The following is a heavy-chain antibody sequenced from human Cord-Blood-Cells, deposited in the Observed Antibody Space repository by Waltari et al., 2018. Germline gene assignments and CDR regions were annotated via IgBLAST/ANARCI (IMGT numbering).Heavy chain of an antibody. D-gene: IGHD6-13*01. J-gene: IGHJ4*02. V-gene: IGHV1-2*02. CDR2: INPNSGGT. CDR1: GYTFTGYY. Sequence: QVQLVQSGAEVKKPGASVKVSCKASGYTFTGYYMHWVRQAPGQGLVWMGWINPNSGGTNYAQKFQGRVTMTRDTSISTAYMELSRLRGDYTAVYYCARALKRQQLVDYWGQGTLVTVCS. CDR3: ARALKRQQLVDY.